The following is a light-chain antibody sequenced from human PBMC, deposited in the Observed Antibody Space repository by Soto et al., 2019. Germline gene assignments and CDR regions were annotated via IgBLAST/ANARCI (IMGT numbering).Light chain of an antibody. CDR2: LAS. CDR3: QQYGTSSRT. V-gene: IGKV1-5*03. J-gene: IGKJ1*01. Sequence: DIQMTQSPSTLSAFVGDRVTITCRASQTISTSLAWYQQKPGKAPKLLIYLASTLQSGVPARFSGSGSATEFTLSISSLQPDDFATYYCQQYGTSSRTIGQGTKVDIK. CDR1: QTISTS.